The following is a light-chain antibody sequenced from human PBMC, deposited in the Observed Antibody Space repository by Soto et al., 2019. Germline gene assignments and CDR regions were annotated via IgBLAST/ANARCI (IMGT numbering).Light chain of an antibody. CDR3: QQSYSTPPT. J-gene: IGKJ2*01. CDR1: QSISSY. V-gene: IGKV1-39*01. Sequence: DIPMTQSPSSLSASVGDRVTITCRASQSISSYLNWYQQKPGKAPKLLIYAASSLQSGVPSRFSVSGSGTDFTLTISSLQPEDFATYYCQQSYSTPPTFGQGTKLEIK. CDR2: AAS.